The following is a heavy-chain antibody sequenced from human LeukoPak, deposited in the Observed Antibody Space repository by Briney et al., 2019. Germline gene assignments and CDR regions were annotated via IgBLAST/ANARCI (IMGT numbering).Heavy chain of an antibody. J-gene: IGHJ2*01. CDR2: ITGSGGST. CDR1: GFTFSSYA. Sequence: GGSLRLSWAASGFTFSSYAMTWVRQAPGKGLEWVSGITGSGGSTYYADSVKGRFTISRDNSKDTLYLQMNSLRAEDTAVYYCAKAVTGFWYFDLWGRGTLVTVSS. V-gene: IGHV3-23*01. D-gene: IGHD6-19*01. CDR3: AKAVTGFWYFDL.